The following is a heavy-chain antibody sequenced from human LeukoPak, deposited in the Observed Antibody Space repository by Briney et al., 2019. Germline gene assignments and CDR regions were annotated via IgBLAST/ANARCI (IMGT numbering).Heavy chain of an antibody. CDR2: IYYSGST. V-gene: IGHV4-31*03. J-gene: IGHJ4*02. Sequence: PSETLSLTCTVSGGSISSGGYYWSWIRQHPGKGLEWIGSIYYSGSTHYNPSLQGRVTISLDTSRNQFSLKLSSVTAADTAVYYCASGDNDPLFDYWGQGILVTVSS. CDR1: GGSISSGGYY. CDR3: ASGDNDPLFDY. D-gene: IGHD1-1*01.